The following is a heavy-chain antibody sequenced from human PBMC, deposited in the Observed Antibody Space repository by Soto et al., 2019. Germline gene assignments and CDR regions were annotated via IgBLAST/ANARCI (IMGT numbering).Heavy chain of an antibody. V-gene: IGHV3-74*01. CDR2: INSDGSST. D-gene: IGHD1-26*01. Sequence: EVQLVESGGGLVQPGGSLRLSCAASGFTFSSYWMHWVRQAPGKGLVWVSRINSDGSSTSYADSVKGRFTISRDNAKKTLYLQMNSLRAEDTAVYYCARGGSLNWYFDRWGRGTLVTVSS. J-gene: IGHJ2*01. CDR3: ARGGSLNWYFDR. CDR1: GFTFSSYW.